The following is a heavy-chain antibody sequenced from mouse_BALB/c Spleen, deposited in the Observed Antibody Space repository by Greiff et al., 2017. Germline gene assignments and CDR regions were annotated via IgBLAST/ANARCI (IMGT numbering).Heavy chain of an antibody. Sequence: VQLKESGPELVKPGASVKISCKASGYSFTVYFMNWVKQSHGKSLEWIGRINPYNGDTFYNQKFKGKATLTVDKSSSTAHMELLSLTSEDSAVYYCGRVDYYGSSPIDYWGQGTTLTVSS. CDR2: INPYNGDT. J-gene: IGHJ2*01. CDR1: GYSFTVYF. CDR3: GRVDYYGSSPIDY. V-gene: IGHV1-37*01. D-gene: IGHD1-1*01.